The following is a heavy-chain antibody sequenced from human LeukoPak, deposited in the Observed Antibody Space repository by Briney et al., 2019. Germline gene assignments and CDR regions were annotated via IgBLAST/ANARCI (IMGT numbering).Heavy chain of an antibody. J-gene: IGHJ4*02. CDR2: IYSGGST. CDR3: ARADFWSGYYHFDY. V-gene: IGHV3-66*01. Sequence: TGGSLRLSCAASGFTVSSNYMIWVRQAPGKGLEWVSVIYSGGSTYYADSVKGRFTISRDNSKNTLYLQMNSLRAEDTAVYYCARADFWSGYYHFDYWGQGTLVTVSS. D-gene: IGHD3-3*01. CDR1: GFTVSSNY.